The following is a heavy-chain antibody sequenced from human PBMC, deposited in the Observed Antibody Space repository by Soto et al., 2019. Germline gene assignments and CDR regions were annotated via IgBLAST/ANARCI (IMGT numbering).Heavy chain of an antibody. V-gene: IGHV3-48*02. D-gene: IGHD3-3*01. CDR3: ARGTYDFWSGYYKDEYFQH. CDR2: ISSSSSTI. CDR1: GFTFSSYG. J-gene: IGHJ1*01. Sequence: GSLRLSCAASGFTFSSYGMHWVRQAPGKGLEWVADISSSSSTIYYADSVKGRFTISRDNAKNSLYLQMNSLRDEDTAVYYCARGTYDFWSGYYKDEYFQHWGQGTLVTVSS.